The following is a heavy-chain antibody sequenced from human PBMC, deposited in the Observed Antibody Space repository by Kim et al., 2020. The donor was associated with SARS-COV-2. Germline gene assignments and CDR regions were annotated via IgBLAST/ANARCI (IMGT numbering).Heavy chain of an antibody. V-gene: IGHV3-30*01. Sequence: ADSVKGRCTISRDKSKKTLYLLMNSLGAEDTAVYYCARRGCSSTGCCVDVWGQGTTVTVSS. CDR3: ARRGCSSTGCCVDV. D-gene: IGHD2-2*01. J-gene: IGHJ6*02.